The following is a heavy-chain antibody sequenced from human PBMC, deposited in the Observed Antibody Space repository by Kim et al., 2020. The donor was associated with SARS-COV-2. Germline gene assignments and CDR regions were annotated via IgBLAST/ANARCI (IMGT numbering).Heavy chain of an antibody. Sequence: DYAAPVKGRFTISRDDSKNTLYLQMNSLKTEDTAVYYCTTDSGYSYGTDYWGQGTLVTVSS. D-gene: IGHD5-18*01. CDR3: TTDSGYSYGTDY. J-gene: IGHJ4*02. V-gene: IGHV3-15*01.